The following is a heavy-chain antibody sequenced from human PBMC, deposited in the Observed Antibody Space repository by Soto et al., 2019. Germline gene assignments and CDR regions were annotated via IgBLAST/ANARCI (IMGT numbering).Heavy chain of an antibody. CDR2: IIPIFGTA. CDR3: AGWWGYDRADYYYAY. Sequence: QVQLVQSGAEVRKPGSSVRVSCKASGGSFNKHTISWVRQAPGQGLEWMGGIIPIFGTANHAQKFQGRVTIIADECTSSVYMELCSLRSDDTAIYDCAGWWGYDRADYYYAYWGQGTLVIVSS. J-gene: IGHJ4*02. CDR1: GGSFNKHT. D-gene: IGHD3-16*01. V-gene: IGHV1-69*01.